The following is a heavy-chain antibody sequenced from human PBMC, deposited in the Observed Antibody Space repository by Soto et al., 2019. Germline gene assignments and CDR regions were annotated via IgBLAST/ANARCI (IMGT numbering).Heavy chain of an antibody. CDR3: ATWEPVVIKGTLFDP. CDR1: GFTFRSYS. D-gene: IGHD3-22*01. J-gene: IGHJ5*02. CDR2: ISSSSSYI. Sequence: GGSLRLSCVASGFTFRSYSMNWVRQAPGKGLEWVSSISSSSSYIYYADSVKGRFTISRDNAKNSLYLQMNSLRAEDTAVYYCATWEPVVIKGTLFDPWGHGTLVTVSS. V-gene: IGHV3-21*01.